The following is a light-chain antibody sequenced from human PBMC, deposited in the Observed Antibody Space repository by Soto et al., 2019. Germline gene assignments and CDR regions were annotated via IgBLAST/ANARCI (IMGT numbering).Light chain of an antibody. CDR3: QQYDNWPPWT. CDR1: ESVGSH. CDR2: GVS. V-gene: IGKV3-15*01. J-gene: IGKJ1*01. Sequence: DTVFTQSPATLSVSPGETATLSCRASESVGSHLAWYQQKPGQAPRLLIYGVSTRATGIPARFRGSGSETEFTLTISSLQSEDFAVYYCQQYDNWPPWTFGQGTKVDIK.